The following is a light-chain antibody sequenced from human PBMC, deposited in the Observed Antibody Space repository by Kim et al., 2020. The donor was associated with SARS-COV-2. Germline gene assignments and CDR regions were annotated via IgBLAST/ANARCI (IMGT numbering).Light chain of an antibody. CDR1: QSLNNW. Sequence: DIQLTQSPSTLSASVGDGVTITCRASQSLNNWLAWYQQKPGKAPKLLIYDASSLESGVPSRFNGSGSGTEFTLTITSLQPDDFATYYCQQYEAFPLTFGGGTKVDIK. V-gene: IGKV1-5*01. J-gene: IGKJ4*01. CDR3: QQYEAFPLT. CDR2: DAS.